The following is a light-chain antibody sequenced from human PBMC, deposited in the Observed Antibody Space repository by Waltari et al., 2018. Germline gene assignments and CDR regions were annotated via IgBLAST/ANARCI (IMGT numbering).Light chain of an antibody. V-gene: IGKV1-39*01. CDR1: ENVNNY. J-gene: IGKJ4*01. CDR2: KAS. CDR3: QHNYGTPLT. Sequence: DIQMTQSPSSLSASVVPRVPITCRASENVNNYLNWYQQKPGKAPKLLIYKASTLQSGVPSRFSGSGSGTDYTFTISSLQSEDVATYYCQHNYGTPLTFGGGTKVEIK.